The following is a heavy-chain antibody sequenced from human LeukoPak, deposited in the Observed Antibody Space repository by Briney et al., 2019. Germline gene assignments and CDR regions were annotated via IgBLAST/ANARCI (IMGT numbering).Heavy chain of an antibody. D-gene: IGHD3-10*01. Sequence: SQTLSLTCSVSSGSISSGDNYWSWIRQPPGKGLEWIGYIFYSGNTYYNPSLQSRVALSVDTSKNHFSLMLSSVTAADTAVDYSGRASTPFRGRGYYGLDVWGKGPTVPVSS. CDR1: SGSISSGDNY. J-gene: IGHJ6*04. V-gene: IGHV4-30-4*01. CDR2: IFYSGNT. CDR3: GRASTPFRGRGYYGLDV.